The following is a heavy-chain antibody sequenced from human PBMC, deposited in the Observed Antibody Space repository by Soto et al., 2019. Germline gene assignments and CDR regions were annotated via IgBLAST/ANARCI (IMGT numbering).Heavy chain of an antibody. CDR2: INPNSGGK. V-gene: IGHV1-2*02. CDR1: GYTFTGYY. Sequence: QVQLVQSGAEVKKPGASVKVSCKASGYTFTGYYMHWVRQAPGQGLEWMGWINPNSGGKNYAQKFQGRVTMTRDTSISTAYMELSRLRSDDTAVYYCARGGKQLVRPEGYYYGMDVWGQGTTVTVSS. CDR3: ARGGKQLVRPEGYYYGMDV. J-gene: IGHJ6*02. D-gene: IGHD6-6*01.